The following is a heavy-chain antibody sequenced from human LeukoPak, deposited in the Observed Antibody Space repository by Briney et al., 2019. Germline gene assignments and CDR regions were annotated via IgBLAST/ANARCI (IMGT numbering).Heavy chain of an antibody. CDR1: EFTFSSYW. D-gene: IGHD6-13*01. Sequence: GGSLRLSCAAFEFTFSSYWMHWARQAPGKGLVWVSRINSDGSTTTYAESVKGRFTISRDNAKNTLYLQMNSLRAEDTAVYYCARAGKKVTSSSLTDYWGQGTLVTVSS. J-gene: IGHJ4*02. CDR2: INSDGSTT. V-gene: IGHV3-74*01. CDR3: ARAGKKVTSSSLTDY.